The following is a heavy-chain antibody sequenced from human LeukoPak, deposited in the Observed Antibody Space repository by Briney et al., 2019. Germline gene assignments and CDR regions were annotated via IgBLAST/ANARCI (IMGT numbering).Heavy chain of an antibody. Sequence: GGSLRLSCAASGFTFRYWMSWVRQAPGKELQWVANIKQDGSAKYYVDSVKGRFTISRDNAKNSLYLQMNSLRAEDTAVYYCARVEASGYDYGAFDYWGQGTLVTVSS. CDR1: GFTFRYW. J-gene: IGHJ4*02. CDR2: IKQDGSAK. CDR3: ARVEASGYDYGAFDY. D-gene: IGHD5-12*01. V-gene: IGHV3-7*01.